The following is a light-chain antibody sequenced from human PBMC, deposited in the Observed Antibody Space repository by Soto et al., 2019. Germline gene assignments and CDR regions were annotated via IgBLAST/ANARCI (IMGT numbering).Light chain of an antibody. CDR1: SSDVGSYNR. Sequence: QSALTQPPSVSGSPGQSVTISCTGTSSDVGSYNRVSWYQQPPGTAPKLIIYEVSNRPSGVPVRFSGSKSANTASLTISGLQAEDEADYYCTSYTSSRIWVFGGGTKLTVL. J-gene: IGLJ3*02. CDR2: EVS. CDR3: TSYTSSRIWV. V-gene: IGLV2-18*02.